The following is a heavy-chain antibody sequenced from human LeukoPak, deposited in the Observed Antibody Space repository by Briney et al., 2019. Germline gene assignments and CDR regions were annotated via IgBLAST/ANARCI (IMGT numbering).Heavy chain of an antibody. CDR1: GGSISSGDYY. V-gene: IGHV4-30-4*08. CDR3: ARGGSGSYYVGPFDY. D-gene: IGHD1-26*01. J-gene: IGHJ4*02. Sequence: PSQTLSLTCTVSGGSISSGDYYWSWIRQPPGKGLEWIGYIYYSGSTYYNPSLKSRVTISVDTSKNQFSLKLSSVTAADTAVYYCARGGSGSYYVGPFDYWDQGTLVTVSP. CDR2: IYYSGST.